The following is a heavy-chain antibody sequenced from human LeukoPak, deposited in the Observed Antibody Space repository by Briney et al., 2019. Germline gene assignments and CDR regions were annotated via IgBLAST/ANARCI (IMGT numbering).Heavy chain of an antibody. CDR3: ARETTGAGTARPFDY. D-gene: IGHD6-13*01. V-gene: IGHV4-4*07. J-gene: IGHJ4*02. Sequence: PSETLSLTCTVSGGSISNFYWSWIRQPAGKTLEWIGRIYSSGSTNYSPSLKSRVTMSLDASTNQFSLKLSSVTAADTAVYFCARETTGAGTARPFDYWGQGTLVTVSS. CDR1: GGSISNFY. CDR2: IYSSGST.